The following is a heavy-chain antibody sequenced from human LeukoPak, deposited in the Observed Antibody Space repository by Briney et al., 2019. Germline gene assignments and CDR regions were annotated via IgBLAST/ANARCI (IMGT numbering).Heavy chain of an antibody. CDR2: IYHSGNT. V-gene: IGHV4-38-2*01. CDR3: ARGGFCSGPTCYSLWF. J-gene: IGHJ4*02. D-gene: IGHD2-15*01. Sequence: SETLSLTCGVSGSSISSGNYWGWIRQPLGQGLEWIGTIYHSGNTYYNPSLKSRVTLSVDTSKNQFSLNLNSVTAADTAVYFCARGGFCSGPTCYSLWFWGPGTLVTVSS. CDR1: GSSISSGNY.